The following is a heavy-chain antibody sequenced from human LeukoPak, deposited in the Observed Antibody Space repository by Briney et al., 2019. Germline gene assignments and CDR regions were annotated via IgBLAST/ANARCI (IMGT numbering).Heavy chain of an antibody. J-gene: IGHJ3*02. D-gene: IGHD2-15*01. V-gene: IGHV1-18*01. CDR1: GYTFTSYG. Sequence: ASVKVSCMASGYTFTSYGISWVRQAPGQGLEWVGWISPYNGNTNYAQKLEGRVTMTTDTSTSTAYMELRSLRSDDTAVYYCAGQRGYCSGGSCFSDAFDIWGQGTMVTVSS. CDR2: ISPYNGNT. CDR3: AGQRGYCSGGSCFSDAFDI.